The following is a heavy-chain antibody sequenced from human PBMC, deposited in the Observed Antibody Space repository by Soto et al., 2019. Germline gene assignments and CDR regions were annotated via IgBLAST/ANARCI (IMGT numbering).Heavy chain of an antibody. Sequence: ASVKVSCKASGYTFTGYYMHWVRQAPGQGLEWMGWINPNSGGTNYAQKFQGRVTMTRDTSISTAYMELSRLRSDDTAVYYCARGPAGIVENWFDPWGQGTLVTVSS. CDR3: ARGPAGIVENWFDP. CDR1: GYTFTGYY. CDR2: INPNSGGT. V-gene: IGHV1-2*02. J-gene: IGHJ5*02. D-gene: IGHD1-26*01.